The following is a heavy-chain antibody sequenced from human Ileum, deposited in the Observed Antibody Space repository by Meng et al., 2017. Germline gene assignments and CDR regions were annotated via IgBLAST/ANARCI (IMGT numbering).Heavy chain of an antibody. J-gene: IGHJ4*02. Sequence: QVQLQESGPGLGKPSQTLSLTCSVSNGSSTNGNNYWNWIRQAPGQALEHIGYIYYDGSSYATPSLKSRVTMSIDTSTNQFSLRLDSVTAADTAVYYCAREFYVDTAMVIDSWGPGALVTVSS. D-gene: IGHD5-18*01. CDR2: IYYDGSS. V-gene: IGHV4-30-4*01. CDR3: AREFYVDTAMVIDS. CDR1: NGSSTNGNNY.